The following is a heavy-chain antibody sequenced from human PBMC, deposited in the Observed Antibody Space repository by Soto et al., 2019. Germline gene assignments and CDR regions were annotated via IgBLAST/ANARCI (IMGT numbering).Heavy chain of an antibody. J-gene: IGHJ4*02. CDR1: GYTFTSYG. CDR3: ARGGDNFDWLSSLYYFDY. D-gene: IGHD3-9*01. V-gene: IGHV1-18*01. CDR2: ISAYNGNT. Sequence: QVQLVQSGAEVKKPGASVKVSCKASGYTFTSYGISWVRQAPGQGLEWMGWISAYNGNTNYAQKIQGRVTMTTDTSTSTAYMELRSLRSDDAAVYYCARGGDNFDWLSSLYYFDYWGQGTLVTVSS.